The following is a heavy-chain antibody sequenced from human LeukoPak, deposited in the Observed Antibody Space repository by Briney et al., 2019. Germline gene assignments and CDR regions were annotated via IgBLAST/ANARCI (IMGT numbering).Heavy chain of an antibody. J-gene: IGHJ4*02. V-gene: IGHV4-39*07. Sequence: SETLSLTCTVSGGSISSSSYYWGWIRQPPGKGLEWIGEINHSGSTNYNPPLKSRVTISVDTSKNQFSLKLSSVTAADTAVHYCASGVGGGYCSSTSCYAPYYFDYWGQGTLVTVSS. CDR2: INHSGST. CDR1: GGSISSSSYY. D-gene: IGHD2-2*01. CDR3: ASGVGGGYCSSTSCYAPYYFDY.